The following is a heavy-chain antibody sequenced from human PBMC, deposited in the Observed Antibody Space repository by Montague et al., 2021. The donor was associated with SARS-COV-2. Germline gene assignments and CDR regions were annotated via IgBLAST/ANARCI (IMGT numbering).Heavy chain of an antibody. CDR1: GGSISSSSYY. V-gene: IGHV4-39*01. Sequence: SETLSLTCTVSGGSISSSSYYWGWIRQPPGKGLEWIGSIYYSGSTYYNPSLKSRVTISVDTSKNQFSLKLSSVTSADTAVYYCARHASYDYSKDLYYYYYGMDVWGQGPRSPSP. D-gene: IGHD4-11*01. J-gene: IGHJ6*02. CDR3: ARHASYDYSKDLYYYYYGMDV. CDR2: IYYSGST.